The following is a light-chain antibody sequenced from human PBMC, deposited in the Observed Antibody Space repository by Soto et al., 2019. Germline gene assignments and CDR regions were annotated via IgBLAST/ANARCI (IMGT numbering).Light chain of an antibody. J-gene: IGKJ4*01. CDR2: DSS. CDR3: QQRVNRVT. Sequence: EIVLTQSPATLSLSPGERASLSCRASQSVTTYLAWYQQKPGQAPRLLIYDSSNRATGIPPRFSGSGSGTDFTLTISSLESKDFAVYYCQQRVNRVTFGGGTKVEI. CDR1: QSVTTY. V-gene: IGKV3-11*01.